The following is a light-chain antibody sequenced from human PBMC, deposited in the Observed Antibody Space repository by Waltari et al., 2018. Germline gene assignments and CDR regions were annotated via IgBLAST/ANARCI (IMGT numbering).Light chain of an antibody. Sequence: QSALTQPASESGSPGQSLTITCTGTSSDVGGYNYVFWYQQQPGKAPKLMIYDVSNRPSGVSNRFSGSKSGNTASLTISGLQSEDEGDYYCNSYRSGSTLVVFGGGTKLTVL. V-gene: IGLV2-14*01. CDR1: SSDVGGYNY. CDR2: DVS. CDR3: NSYRSGSTLVV. J-gene: IGLJ2*01.